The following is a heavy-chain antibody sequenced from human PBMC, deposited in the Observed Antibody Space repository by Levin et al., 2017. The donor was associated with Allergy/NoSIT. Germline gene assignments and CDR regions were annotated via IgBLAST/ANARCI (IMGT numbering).Heavy chain of an antibody. V-gene: IGHV3-48*03. D-gene: IGHD3-22*01. CDR1: GFTFSSYE. CDR3: ARGGTFYYDSSGYYPYYFDY. J-gene: IGHJ4*02. CDR2: ISSSGSAI. Sequence: QASETLSLTCAASGFTFSSYEMNWVRQAPGKGLEWVSYISSSGSAIYYADSVQGRCTISRDNAKNSLYLHMNSLRAEDTAVYYCARGGTFYYDSSGYYPYYFDYWGQGTLVTVSS.